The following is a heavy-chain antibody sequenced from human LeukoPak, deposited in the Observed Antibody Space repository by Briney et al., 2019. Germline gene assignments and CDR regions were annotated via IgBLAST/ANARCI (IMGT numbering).Heavy chain of an antibody. V-gene: IGHV1-69*04. CDR1: GGTFSSYA. J-gene: IGHJ5*02. Sequence: VASVTVSCKASGGTFSSYAISWVRQAPGQGLEWMGRIIPILGIANYAQKFQGRVTITADKSTSTAYMELSSLRSEDTAVYYCARDPPTLEWLPSFMYNRFDPWGQGTLVTVSS. CDR2: IIPILGIA. CDR3: ARDPPTLEWLPSFMYNRFDP. D-gene: IGHD3-3*01.